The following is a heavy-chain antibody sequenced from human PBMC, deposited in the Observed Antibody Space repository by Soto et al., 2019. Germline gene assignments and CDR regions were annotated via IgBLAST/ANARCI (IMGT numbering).Heavy chain of an antibody. Sequence: EQLVESGGTLVQPGGSLRLSCVTSGFTFRNHWMHWVRQAPGLGLEGVSRISTDGSFTTYADSVKGRFTISRDNAKNTVYLQLNCLRVEETALYYCARPRSSSSSGFDLWGQGTMVTVSS. CDR2: ISTDGSFT. V-gene: IGHV3-74*03. J-gene: IGHJ3*01. D-gene: IGHD2-2*01. CDR1: GFTFRNHW. CDR3: ARPRSSSSSGFDL.